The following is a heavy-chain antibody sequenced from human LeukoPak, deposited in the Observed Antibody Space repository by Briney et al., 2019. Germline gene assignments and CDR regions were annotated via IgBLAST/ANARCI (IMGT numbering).Heavy chain of an antibody. CDR3: ARDFGSHYYFDY. Sequence: PGGSLRLSCAASGFTFSSYAMHWVRQAPGKGLEWVAVISYDGSNKYYADSVKGRFTISRDNSKNTLYLQMNSLRAEDTAVYYCARDFGSHYYFDYWGQGTLVTVSS. CDR1: GFTFSSYA. D-gene: IGHD1-26*01. CDR2: ISYDGSNK. J-gene: IGHJ4*02. V-gene: IGHV3-30-3*01.